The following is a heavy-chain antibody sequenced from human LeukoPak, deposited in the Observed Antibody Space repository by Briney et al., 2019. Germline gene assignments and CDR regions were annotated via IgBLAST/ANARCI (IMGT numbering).Heavy chain of an antibody. CDR2: IYPGDSET. V-gene: IGHV5-51*01. Sequence: GESLKISCKGSGYNFTSYWIGWVRQMPGKGLEWMGTIYPGDSETRYNPSLQGQVTTSADKSISTAYLQWSSLKASDTAMYYCARNYYDTSGYYYFDYWGQGTLVTVSS. CDR1: GYNFTSYW. D-gene: IGHD3-22*01. CDR3: ARNYYDTSGYYYFDY. J-gene: IGHJ4*02.